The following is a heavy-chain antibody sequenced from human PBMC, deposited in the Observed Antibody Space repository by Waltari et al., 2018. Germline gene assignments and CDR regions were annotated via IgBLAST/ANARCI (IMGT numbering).Heavy chain of an antibody. J-gene: IGHJ6*03. CDR2: ISYDGSKK. CDR1: GFTFSSYA. CDR3: ATGRDGFNPHYYYYMDV. D-gene: IGHD1-1*01. V-gene: IGHV3-30-3*01. Sequence: QVQLVESGGGVVQPGRSLRLSCVASGFTFSSYAMHWVRQAPGKGLEGGAVISYDGSKKYYADSVKGRFTIARDNSKNTLYLQMNSLRAEDTAVYYCATGRDGFNPHYYYYMDVWGKGTTVTVSS.